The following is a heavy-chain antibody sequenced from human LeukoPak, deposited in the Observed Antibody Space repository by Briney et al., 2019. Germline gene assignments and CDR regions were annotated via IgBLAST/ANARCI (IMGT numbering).Heavy chain of an antibody. Sequence: PSETLSLTCTVSGVSISSYYWNWIRQPPGKGLEWIGYIYYSGITNYNPSLKSRVTISVDTSKSQFSRKLSSVTAADTAVYYCARAGRWEGRPHAFDIWGQGTMVTVSS. CDR3: ARAGRWEGRPHAFDI. CDR2: IYYSGIT. CDR1: GVSISSYY. V-gene: IGHV4-59*01. J-gene: IGHJ3*02. D-gene: IGHD1-26*01.